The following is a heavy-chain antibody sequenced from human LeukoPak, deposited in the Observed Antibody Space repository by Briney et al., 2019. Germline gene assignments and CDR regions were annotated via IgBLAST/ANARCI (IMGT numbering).Heavy chain of an antibody. V-gene: IGHV3-23*01. CDR3: ATQSSGWSSSFDY. D-gene: IGHD6-19*01. Sequence: PGGSLRLSCAASGFTFSSYAMSWARQAPGKGLEWVSSINNDGGSTYYADSVKGRFAISRDNSKNTLYLQVNSLRAEDTAVYYCATQSSGWSSSFDYWGQGTLVTVSS. CDR1: GFTFSSYA. J-gene: IGHJ4*02. CDR2: INNDGGST.